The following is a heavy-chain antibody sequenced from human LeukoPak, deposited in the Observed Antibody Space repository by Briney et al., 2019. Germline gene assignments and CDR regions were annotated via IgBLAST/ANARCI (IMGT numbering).Heavy chain of an antibody. CDR1: GFTFKNYW. CDR3: AKPYGSGYYFFDN. V-gene: IGHV3-74*01. Sequence: GGSLRLSCAASGFTFKNYWMHWVRHAPGKGLMWVSRINTDGSSTTYADSVKGRFTISRDNAKNTMYLQMNSLRAEDTAVYYCAKPYGSGYYFFDNWGQGTLVTVSS. J-gene: IGHJ4*02. CDR2: INTDGSST. D-gene: IGHD6-19*01.